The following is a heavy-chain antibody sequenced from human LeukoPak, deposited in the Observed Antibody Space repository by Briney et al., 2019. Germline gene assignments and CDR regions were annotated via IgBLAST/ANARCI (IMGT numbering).Heavy chain of an antibody. V-gene: IGHV4-30-2*01. CDR3: ARGIGYGGNFDAFDI. CDR2: IYHSGST. CDR1: GGSISSGGYS. Sequence: PSQTLSLTCAVSGGSISSGGYSWSWIRQPPGKGLEWIGYIYHSGSTYYNPSLKSRVTISVDRSKNQFSLKLSSVTAADTAVYYCARGIGYGGNFDAFDIWGQGAMVTVSS. J-gene: IGHJ3*02. D-gene: IGHD4-23*01.